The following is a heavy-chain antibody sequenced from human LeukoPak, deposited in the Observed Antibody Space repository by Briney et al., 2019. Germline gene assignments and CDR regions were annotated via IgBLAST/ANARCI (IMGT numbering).Heavy chain of an antibody. V-gene: IGHV4-39*07. J-gene: IGHJ4*02. Sequence: PSETLSLTCTVSGGSISSSSYYWGWIRQPPGKGLEWIVSVYYTGASYYNPSLKSRVTISIDTSKNHFSLNLTSVTAADTAVYYCARGAPPQNWGQGALVTVSS. CDR2: VYYTGAS. CDR3: ARGAPPQN. CDR1: GGSISSSSYY.